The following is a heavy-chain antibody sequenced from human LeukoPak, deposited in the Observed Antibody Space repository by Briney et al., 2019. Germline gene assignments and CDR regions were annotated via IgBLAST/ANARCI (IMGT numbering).Heavy chain of an antibody. CDR2: IYPGDSDT. CDR1: GYSSTSYW. CDR3: ARTVTGRVHFDY. V-gene: IGHV5-51*01. J-gene: IGHJ4*02. D-gene: IGHD3-10*01. Sequence: GASVKVSCKGSGYSSTSYWIGWVRQMPGKGLEWMGIIYPGDSDTRYSPSFQGQVTISADKSISTAYLQWSSLKASDTAMYYCARTVTGRVHFDYWGQGTLVTVSS.